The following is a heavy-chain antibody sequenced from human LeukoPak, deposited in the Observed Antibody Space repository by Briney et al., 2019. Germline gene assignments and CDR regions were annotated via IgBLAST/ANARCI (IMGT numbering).Heavy chain of an antibody. V-gene: IGHV3-7*01. CDR2: IKEDGGEK. CDR3: ARDPGVPAAAGTGLLYYFDY. Sequence: GGSPRLSCAASGFTFSTYWMSWVRQAPGKGLEWVANIKEDGGEKYYVDSVKGRFTISRDNAKNSLYLQMNSLRVEDTAVYYCARDPGVPAAAGTGLLYYFDYWGQGTLVTVSS. D-gene: IGHD6-13*01. CDR1: GFTFSTYW. J-gene: IGHJ4*02.